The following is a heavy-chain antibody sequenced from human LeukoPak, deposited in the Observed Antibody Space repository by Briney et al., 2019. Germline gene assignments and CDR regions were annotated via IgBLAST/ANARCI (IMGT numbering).Heavy chain of an antibody. CDR2: IKQDGSEK. D-gene: IGHD5-12*01. CDR1: GYTFSRYW. J-gene: IGHJ4*02. CDR3: ARGGYTVPFDY. V-gene: IGHV3-7*01. Sequence: GGCLRLSCAASGYTFSRYWMRWVRQARGKGREWGANIKQDGSEKYYVDSVRGRFNISRDNANNSLYLKMNSLRAEDTAVYYCARGGYTVPFDYWGQGTLVTVSS.